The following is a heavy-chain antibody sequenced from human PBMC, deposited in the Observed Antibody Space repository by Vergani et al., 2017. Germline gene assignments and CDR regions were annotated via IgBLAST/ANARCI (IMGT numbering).Heavy chain of an antibody. D-gene: IGHD4-11*01. J-gene: IGHJ4*02. CDR1: GFTLSNYD. V-gene: IGHV3-30*02. CDR3: AKHYRGWGSEY. CDR2: IQCDGSNQ. Sequence: QVQLVESGGGVVQRGGSLRLSCATSGFTLSNYDMQWIRQAPGKGLEFVAFIQCDGSNQYYADSVKGRFTLSRDFSKNTLYLQMNSLRTDDTATYYCAKHYRGWGSEYWAQGTQVIVSS.